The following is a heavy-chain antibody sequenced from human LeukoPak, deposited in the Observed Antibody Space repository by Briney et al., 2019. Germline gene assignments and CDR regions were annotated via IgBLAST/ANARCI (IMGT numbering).Heavy chain of an antibody. CDR1: GGSISSSTDY. CDR2: IYYSGST. V-gene: IGHV4-39*01. J-gene: IGHJ5*02. CDR3: ARQRGTIFGVVIT. D-gene: IGHD3-3*01. Sequence: PSETLSLTCTVSGGSISSSTDYWGWIRQPPGKGLEWIGSIYYSGSTYYNPSLRSRVTISVDTSKNQFSLKLSSVTAADTAVYYCARQRGTIFGVVITWGQGTLVTVSS.